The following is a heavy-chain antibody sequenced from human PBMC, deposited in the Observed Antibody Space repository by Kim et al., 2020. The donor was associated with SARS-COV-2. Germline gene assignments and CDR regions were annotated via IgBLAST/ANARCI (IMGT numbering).Heavy chain of an antibody. CDR1: GGSISSSSYY. CDR3: ARGSGYSLWFDP. Sequence: SETLSLTCTVSGGSISSSSYYWGWIRQPPGKGLEWIGSIYYSGSTYYNPSLKSRVTISVDTSKNQFSLKLSSVTAADTAVYYCARGSGYSLWFDPWGQGTLVTVSS. V-gene: IGHV4-39*07. D-gene: IGHD5-18*01. J-gene: IGHJ5*02. CDR2: IYYSGST.